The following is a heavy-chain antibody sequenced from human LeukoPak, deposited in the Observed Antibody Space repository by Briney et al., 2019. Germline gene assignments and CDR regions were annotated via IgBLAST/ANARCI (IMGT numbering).Heavy chain of an antibody. D-gene: IGHD1-7*01. CDR3: AKECRMNSCFDI. CDR2: ISWNSGSI. V-gene: IGHV3-9*01. J-gene: IGHJ3*02. CDR1: GFTFDDYA. Sequence: GGSLRLSCAASGFTFDDYAMHWVRQAPGKGLEWVSGISWNSGSIGYADSVKGRFTISRDSAKNSLYLQMNSLRAEDTALYYCAKECRMNSCFDIWGQGTMVTVSS.